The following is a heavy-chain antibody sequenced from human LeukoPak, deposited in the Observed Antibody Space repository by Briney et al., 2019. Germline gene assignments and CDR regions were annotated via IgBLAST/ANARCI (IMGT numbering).Heavy chain of an antibody. V-gene: IGHV4-4*09. CDR1: GGSISSYY. CDR2: IYTSGST. Sequence: SETLSLTCTVSGGSISSYYWSWIRQPPGKGLEWIGYIYTSGSTNYNPSLKSRVTISVDTSKNQFSLKLSSVTAADTAVYYCARRADRSSTSCTFDYWGQGTLVTVSS. CDR3: ARRADRSSTSCTFDY. J-gene: IGHJ4*02. D-gene: IGHD2-2*01.